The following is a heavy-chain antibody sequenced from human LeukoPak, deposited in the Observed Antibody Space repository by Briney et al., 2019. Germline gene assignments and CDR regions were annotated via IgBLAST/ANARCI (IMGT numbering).Heavy chain of an antibody. J-gene: IGHJ4*02. CDR1: GFSFSDYA. V-gene: IGHV3-23*01. Sequence: PGGSLRLSYLVSGFSFSDYAMSWVRRAPGKGLEWVSAITGSGQTKYYTDSVKGRFTMSRDNSKNTLYLQMNSLRDEDTAEYFCAKESLVVIESYFDNWGQGTLVLVSS. CDR3: AKESLVVIESYFDN. D-gene: IGHD3-22*01. CDR2: ITGSGQTK.